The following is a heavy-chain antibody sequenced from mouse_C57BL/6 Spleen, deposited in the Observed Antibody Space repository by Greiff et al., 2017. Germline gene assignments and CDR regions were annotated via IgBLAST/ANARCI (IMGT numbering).Heavy chain of an antibody. CDR2: ISSGGSYT. J-gene: IGHJ2*01. D-gene: IGHD3-3*01. CDR3: ARGGRGPDYFDY. Sequence: EVKLVESGGDLVKPGGSLKLSCAASGFTFSSYGLSWVRQTPDKRLEWVATISSGGSYTYYPDSVKGRFTISRDNAKNTLYLQMSSLKSEDTAMYYCARGGRGPDYFDYWGQGTTLTVSS. CDR1: GFTFSSYG. V-gene: IGHV5-6*01.